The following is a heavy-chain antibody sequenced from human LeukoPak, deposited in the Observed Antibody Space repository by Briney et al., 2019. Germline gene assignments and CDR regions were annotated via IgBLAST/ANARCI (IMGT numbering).Heavy chain of an antibody. D-gene: IGHD3-16*02. Sequence: SETLSLTCAVYGGSFSGYYWSWIRQPPGKGLEWIGEINHSGSTNYNPSLKSRVTISVDTSKNHFSLKLSSVTAADTAVYYCARGSSFSAHDYWGQGTLVTVSS. CDR3: ARGSSFSAHDY. CDR1: GGSFSGYY. V-gene: IGHV4-34*01. J-gene: IGHJ4*02. CDR2: INHSGST.